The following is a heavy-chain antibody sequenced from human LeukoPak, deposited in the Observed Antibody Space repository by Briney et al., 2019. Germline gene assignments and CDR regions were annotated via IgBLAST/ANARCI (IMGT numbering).Heavy chain of an antibody. D-gene: IGHD3-22*01. Sequence: GGSLRLSCAASGFTFSGYTMNWVRQAPGQGPEWVSYISSSSSTIYYADSVKGRFTISRDNAKNSLYLQMNSLRTEDTAVYYCAATYYYDGSGDYLGQGTLVTVSS. CDR2: ISSSSSTI. CDR3: AATYYYDGSGDY. V-gene: IGHV3-48*01. J-gene: IGHJ4*02. CDR1: GFTFSGYT.